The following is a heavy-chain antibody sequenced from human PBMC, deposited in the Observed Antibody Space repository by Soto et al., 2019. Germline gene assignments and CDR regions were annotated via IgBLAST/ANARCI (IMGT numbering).Heavy chain of an antibody. CDR2: ISYDGSNQ. D-gene: IGHD1-20*01. J-gene: IGHJ4*02. CDR1: GFTFSSYP. CDR3: ARGPITQTSFIDH. V-gene: IGHV3-30-3*01. Sequence: TGGSLRLSCEASGFTFSSYPMHWVRQAPGKGLEWVTLISYDGSNQYYADSVKGRFTISRDNSKDTLYLQMHSLTSDDTAVYFCARGPITQTSFIDHWGQGTLVTVSS.